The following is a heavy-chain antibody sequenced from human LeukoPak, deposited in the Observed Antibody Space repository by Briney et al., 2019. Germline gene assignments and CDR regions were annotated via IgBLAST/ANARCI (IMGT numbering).Heavy chain of an antibody. CDR3: AIDPGGSGSFFDY. V-gene: IGHV1-2*02. Sequence: ASVKVSCKASGYTLTGYYMHSVRQTPGQGLEWMGWINPNSGGTHDAQKFQGRVTMARDTSISTAYMELSRLRSDNTAVYYCAIDPGGSGSFFDYWGQGTLVTVSS. CDR1: GYTLTGYY. J-gene: IGHJ4*02. CDR2: INPNSGGT. D-gene: IGHD3-10*01.